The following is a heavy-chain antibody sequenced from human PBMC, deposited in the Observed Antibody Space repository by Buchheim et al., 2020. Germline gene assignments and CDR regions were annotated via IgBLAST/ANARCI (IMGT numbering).Heavy chain of an antibody. CDR2: IGTSSSFT. Sequence: QVQLVESGGGLVKPGGSLRLSCAASGFTFSDHYMSWIRQAQGKGLEWISYIGTSSSFTNYADSVKGRFTLTREQAKNHMYSHMNSLRAEDTAVYYCVRVGHYDILTGYPGWFDPWGQGTL. D-gene: IGHD3-9*01. CDR3: VRVGHYDILTGYPGWFDP. J-gene: IGHJ5*02. CDR1: GFTFSDHY. V-gene: IGHV3-11*06.